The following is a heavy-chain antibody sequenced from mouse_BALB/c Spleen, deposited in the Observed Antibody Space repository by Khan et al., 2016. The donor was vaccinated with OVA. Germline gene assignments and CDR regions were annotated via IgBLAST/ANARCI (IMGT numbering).Heavy chain of an antibody. V-gene: IGHV5-17*02. Sequence: VQLKESGGGLVQPGGSRKLSCAASGFTFSSYGMHWVRQAPEKGLEWVAYISGDSNTIYYADTVKGRFTISRDNPKNTLFLQMTSLMSVDTARYYCATSYFYGYYFDYWGPGTTLTVSS. CDR3: ATSYFYGYYFDY. J-gene: IGHJ2*01. CDR2: ISGDSNTI. CDR1: GFTFSSYG. D-gene: IGHD1-1*01.